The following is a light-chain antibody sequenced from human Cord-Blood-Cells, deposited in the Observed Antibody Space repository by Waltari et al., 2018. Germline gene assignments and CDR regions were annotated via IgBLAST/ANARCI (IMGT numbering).Light chain of an antibody. V-gene: IGLV2-14*01. CDR1: SSDVGGYNY. CDR2: DVS. J-gene: IGLJ2*01. CDR3: SSYTGSSTSV. Sequence: QSALTQPASVSGSPGQSITISCTGTSSDVGGYNYVSWYQQHPGNAPKLMIYDVSKRPSGVSNRFSGSKSGNTASLTISGLQAEDEADYYCSSYTGSSTSVFGGGTKLTVL.